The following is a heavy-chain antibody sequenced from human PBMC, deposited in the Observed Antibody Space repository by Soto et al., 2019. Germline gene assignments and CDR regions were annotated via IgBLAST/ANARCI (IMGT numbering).Heavy chain of an antibody. V-gene: IGHV3-23*01. CDR1: GFTFSSYA. Sequence: EVQLLESGGGLVQPGGSLRLSCAASGFTFSSYAMSWVRQAPGKGLEWVSAISGSGGSTYYADSVKGRFTISRDNSKNTLYLQMNSLRAEDTAVYYCAKDFSSSWYGFYYYYYGMDVWGQGTTVTVSS. CDR3: AKDFSSSWYGFYYYYYGMDV. CDR2: ISGSGGST. D-gene: IGHD6-13*01. J-gene: IGHJ6*02.